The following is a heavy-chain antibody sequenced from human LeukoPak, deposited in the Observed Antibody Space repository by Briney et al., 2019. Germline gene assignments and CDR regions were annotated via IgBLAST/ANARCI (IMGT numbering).Heavy chain of an antibody. J-gene: IGHJ4*02. Sequence: GGSLRLSCEASGFTFRSYWMHWVRQAPGKGLVWVSRINGDGSSTSYADSVKGRFTISRDNAKNALYLQMNSLRAEDSAVYYCASAYYHYYFDYWGQGTLVTVSS. D-gene: IGHD3-16*01. V-gene: IGHV3-74*01. CDR3: ASAYYHYYFDY. CDR2: INGDGSST. CDR1: GFTFRSYW.